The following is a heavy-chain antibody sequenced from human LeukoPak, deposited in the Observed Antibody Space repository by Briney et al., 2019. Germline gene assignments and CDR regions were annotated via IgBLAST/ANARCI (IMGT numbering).Heavy chain of an antibody. J-gene: IGHJ4*02. Sequence: VRVSCKVSGYTLTELSMHWVRQAPGKGLEWMGGFDPEDGETIYAQKFQGRVTMTEDTSTDTAYMELSSLRSEDTAVYYCATGGSITIFTQATTLDYWGQGTLVTVSS. CDR2: FDPEDGET. CDR3: ATGGSITIFTQATTLDY. D-gene: IGHD3-3*01. CDR1: GYTLTELS. V-gene: IGHV1-24*01.